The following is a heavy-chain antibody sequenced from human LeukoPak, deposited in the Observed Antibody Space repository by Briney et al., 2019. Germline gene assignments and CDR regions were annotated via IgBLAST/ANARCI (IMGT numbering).Heavy chain of an antibody. CDR2: IYYSGST. V-gene: IGHV4-39*01. J-gene: IGHJ6*03. Sequence: PSETLSLTCTVSGGSISSRSYYWGWIRQPPGKGLEWIGSIYYSGSTYYNPSLQSRVTISVDTSKNQFSLKLNSVTAADTAVYYCASFYCSGGSCHQYFSYYYMDVWGKGTTVTISS. CDR1: GGSISSRSYY. D-gene: IGHD2-15*01. CDR3: ASFYCSGGSCHQYFSYYYMDV.